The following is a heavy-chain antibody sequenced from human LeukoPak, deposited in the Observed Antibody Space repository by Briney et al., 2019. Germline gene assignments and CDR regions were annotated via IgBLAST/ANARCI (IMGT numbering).Heavy chain of an antibody. Sequence: SETLSLTCAVYGGSFSGYCWSWIRQPPGKGLEWIGEINHSGSTNYNPSLKSRVTISVDTSQNQFSLELSSVTAADTAVYYCARGLELATATFHYWGQGTLVTVSS. J-gene: IGHJ4*02. CDR2: INHSGST. CDR1: GGSFSGYC. CDR3: ARGLELATATFHY. D-gene: IGHD1-26*01. V-gene: IGHV4-34*01.